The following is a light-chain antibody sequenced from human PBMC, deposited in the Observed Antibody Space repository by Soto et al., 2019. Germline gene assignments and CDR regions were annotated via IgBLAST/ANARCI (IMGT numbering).Light chain of an antibody. V-gene: IGKV3-20*01. CDR1: QSVSNNY. J-gene: IGKJ1*01. CDR2: GAS. Sequence: IRLTQSPGTLSLSPGEIATLSCRASQSVSNNYLAWYQQQPGQAPRLLIYGASNRATGIPDRFSGSGSGTDFTLTISRLEPEDFAVYYCQQYGSSGTFGQGTKVDIK. CDR3: QQYGSSGT.